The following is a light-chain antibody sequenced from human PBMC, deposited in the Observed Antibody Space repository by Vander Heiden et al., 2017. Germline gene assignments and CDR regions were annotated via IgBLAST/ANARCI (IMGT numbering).Light chain of an antibody. CDR1: QSVSSW. Sequence: DIQMTQSPSTLSALVGDRVSITCRASQSVSSWLAWYQQKPGKAPKLLIYKASSLESGVPSRFSGSGSGTEFTLTISSLQPDDFATYYCQQYKTYSPWTLGKGTKVKIK. CDR3: QQYKTYSPWT. V-gene: IGKV1-5*03. CDR2: KAS. J-gene: IGKJ1*01.